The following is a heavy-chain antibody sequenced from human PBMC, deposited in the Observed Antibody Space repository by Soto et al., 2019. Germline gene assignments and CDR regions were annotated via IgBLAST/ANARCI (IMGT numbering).Heavy chain of an antibody. CDR1: GGTFSSYA. Sequence: QVQLVQSGAEVKKPGSSVKVSCKASGGTFSSYAISWVRQAPGQGLEWMGGIIPIFGTANYAQKVQGRVTITADESTSTAYMELSSLRSENTAVYYCATEIEHTNSSSSDYWGQGTLVTVSS. D-gene: IGHD6-6*01. CDR3: ATEIEHTNSSSSDY. J-gene: IGHJ4*02. CDR2: IIPIFGTA. V-gene: IGHV1-69*01.